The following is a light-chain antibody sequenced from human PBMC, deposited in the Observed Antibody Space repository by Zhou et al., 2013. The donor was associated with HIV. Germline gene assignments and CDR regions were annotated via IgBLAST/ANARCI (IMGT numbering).Light chain of an antibody. J-gene: IGKJ2*01. CDR3: QQYDRSPYT. V-gene: IGKV3-20*01. CDR2: GAS. CDR1: QSVSSNY. Sequence: EIVLTQSPGTLSLSPGDTVTLSCRASQSVSSNYLAWYQQKSGQVPRLLIYGASTRATGLPDRFSGSGSGTDFTLTISRLEPEDFAVYYCQQYDRSPYTFGQGTKLEIK.